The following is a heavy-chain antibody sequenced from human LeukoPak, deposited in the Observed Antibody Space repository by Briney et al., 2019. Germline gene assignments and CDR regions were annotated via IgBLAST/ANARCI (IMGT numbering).Heavy chain of an antibody. CDR3: GRDPSGTSSWFDY. Sequence: SETLSLTCTVSGGSISSYYWSWIRQPPGRGLEWIAYIYSSGYTNYNSSLESRVTISLDTSKNQFSLKLTSVTAADTAVYYCGRDPSGTSSWFDYWGQGTLVTVSS. D-gene: IGHD2-2*01. J-gene: IGHJ5*01. V-gene: IGHV4-59*01. CDR1: GGSISSYY. CDR2: IYSSGYT.